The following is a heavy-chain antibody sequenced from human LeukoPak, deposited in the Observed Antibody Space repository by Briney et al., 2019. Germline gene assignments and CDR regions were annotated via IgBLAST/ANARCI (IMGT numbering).Heavy chain of an antibody. D-gene: IGHD4-17*01. CDR3: ARDNDYGGTFDY. J-gene: IGHJ4*02. Sequence: SGTLSLTCTVSGGSISSYYWSWIRQPAGKGLEWIGRIYTSGSTNYNPSLKSRVTMSVDTSKNQFSLKLSSVTAADTAVYYCARDNDYGGTFDYWGQGTLVTVSS. CDR1: GGSISSYY. CDR2: IYTSGST. V-gene: IGHV4-4*07.